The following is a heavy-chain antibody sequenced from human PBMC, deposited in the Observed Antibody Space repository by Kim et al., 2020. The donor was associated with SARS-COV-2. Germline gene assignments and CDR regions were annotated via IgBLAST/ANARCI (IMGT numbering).Heavy chain of an antibody. Sequence: SVKVSCKASGGTFSSYAISWVRQAPGQGLEWMGGIIPIFGTANYAQKFQGRVTITADESTSTAYMELSSLRSEDTAVYYCVRIQYSSRKGHYYYGMDVWGQGTTVTVSS. CDR1: GGTFSSYA. V-gene: IGHV1-69*13. D-gene: IGHD6-6*01. CDR2: IIPIFGTA. CDR3: VRIQYSSRKGHYYYGMDV. J-gene: IGHJ6*02.